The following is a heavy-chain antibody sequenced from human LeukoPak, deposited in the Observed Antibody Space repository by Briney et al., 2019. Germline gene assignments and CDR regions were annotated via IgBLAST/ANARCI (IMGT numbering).Heavy chain of an antibody. J-gene: IGHJ4*02. CDR1: GFTVSSNY. D-gene: IGHD6-13*01. V-gene: IGHV3-53*05. Sequence: GGSLRLSCAASGFTVSSNYMSWVRQAPGKGLEWVSVIYSGGSTYYADSVKGRFTISRDNSKNTLYLQMNSLRIEDTAVFYCAKGPKQLVFVRGYYLDDWGQGTLVTVSS. CDR2: IYSGGST. CDR3: AKGPKQLVFVRGYYLDD.